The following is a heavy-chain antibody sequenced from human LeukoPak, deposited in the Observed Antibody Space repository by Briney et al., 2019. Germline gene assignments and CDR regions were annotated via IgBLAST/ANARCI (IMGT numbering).Heavy chain of an antibody. CDR2: IKGDGSGK. V-gene: IGHV3-7*04. CDR3: TKDTHDY. J-gene: IGHJ4*02. CDR1: GFTFSGSW. Sequence: GGSLRLSRAASGFTFSGSWMSWVRQAPGKGLEWVATIKGDGSGKFYVDSVRGRFAISRDDAKSSLFLQMDSLRSEDTAVYYCTKDTHDYWGQGTLVTVSS.